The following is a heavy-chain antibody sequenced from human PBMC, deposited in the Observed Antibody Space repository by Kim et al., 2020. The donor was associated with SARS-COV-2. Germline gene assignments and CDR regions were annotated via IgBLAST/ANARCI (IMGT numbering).Heavy chain of an antibody. CDR2: ISSSSYI. J-gene: IGHJ5*02. CDR3: ARDLVDTALVTRTDLFDR. CDR1: GFSFSSYS. D-gene: IGHD5-18*01. V-gene: IGHV3-21*01. Sequence: GGSLRLSCAASGFSFSSYSMNWVRQAPGKGLEWVSAISSSSYIYYADSVKGRFTISRDNAKKSLYLQMNSLRAEDTAVYYCARDLVDTALVTRTDLFDR.